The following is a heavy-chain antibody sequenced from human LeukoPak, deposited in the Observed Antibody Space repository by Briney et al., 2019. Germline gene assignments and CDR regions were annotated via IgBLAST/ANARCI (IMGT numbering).Heavy chain of an antibody. J-gene: IGHJ4*02. V-gene: IGHV3-64D*06. Sequence: PGGSLRLSCSASGFIFSNYGMYWVRQAPGKGLEFVSAISSDGDNTFYADSMKGRFTISRDNSKNTLYLKTSSLRGEDTAGYYCVRVNDYGDRNLYYFGYWGQGTLVTVSS. CDR2: ISSDGDNT. D-gene: IGHD4-17*01. CDR1: GFIFSNYG. CDR3: VRVNDYGDRNLYYFGY.